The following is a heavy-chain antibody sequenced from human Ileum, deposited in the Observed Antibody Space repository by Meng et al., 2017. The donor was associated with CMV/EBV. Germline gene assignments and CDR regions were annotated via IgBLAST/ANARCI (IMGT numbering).Heavy chain of an antibody. J-gene: IGHJ4*02. D-gene: IGHD3-22*01. V-gene: IGHV3-30*02. CDR2: IRFDGNLE. CDR1: GFTFSGYD. Sequence: GGSLRLSCAASGFTFSGYDIHWVRQAPGKGLKWVAYIRFDGNLEYYIDSVKGRFTISRDNSENMAYLQMDVLKTEDAAVYYCVKDWAFKYDNNGHYHFDNWGQGALVTVSS. CDR3: VKDWAFKYDNNGHYHFDN.